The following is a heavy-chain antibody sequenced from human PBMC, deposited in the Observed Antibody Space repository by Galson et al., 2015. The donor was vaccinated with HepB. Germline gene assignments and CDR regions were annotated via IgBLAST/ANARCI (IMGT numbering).Heavy chain of an antibody. V-gene: IGHV3-23*01. Sequence: SLRLSCAASGFTFSSYAMSWVRQAPGKGLEWVSAISGSGGSTYYADPVKGRFTISRDNSKNTLYLQMNSLRAEDTAVYYCAKYGGGGYYYGSGSYYNDQYYYGMDVWGQGTTVTVSS. CDR3: AKYGGGGYYYGSGSYYNDQYYYGMDV. CDR1: GFTFSSYA. J-gene: IGHJ6*02. D-gene: IGHD3-10*01. CDR2: ISGSGGST.